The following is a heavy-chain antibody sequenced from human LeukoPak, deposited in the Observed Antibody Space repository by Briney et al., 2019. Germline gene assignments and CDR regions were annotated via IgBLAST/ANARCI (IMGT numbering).Heavy chain of an antibody. V-gene: IGHV3-7*01. CDR1: GFTFSSYW. CDR3: ARGYSGYDLDY. D-gene: IGHD5-12*01. CDR2: IKQDGSEK. J-gene: IGHJ4*02. Sequence: GGALRLSCAASGFTFSSYWMSWVRQAPGKGLEWVANIKQDGSEKYYVDSVKGRFTITRDNAKNSLYLQMNSLRAEDTAVYYCARGYSGYDLDYWGQGTLVTVSS.